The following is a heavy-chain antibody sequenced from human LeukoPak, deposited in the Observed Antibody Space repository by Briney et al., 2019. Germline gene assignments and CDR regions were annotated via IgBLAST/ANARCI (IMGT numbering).Heavy chain of an antibody. J-gene: IGHJ5*02. CDR3: ARVDYYGSGSHGRFDP. Sequence: SETLSLTCIVSGGSISSYYWSWIRQPPGKGLEWIGYIYYSGSTNYNPSLKSRVTISVDTSKNQFSLKLSSVTAADTAVYYCARVDYYGSGSHGRFDPWGQGTLVTVSS. CDR1: GGSISSYY. D-gene: IGHD3-10*01. V-gene: IGHV4-59*01. CDR2: IYYSGST.